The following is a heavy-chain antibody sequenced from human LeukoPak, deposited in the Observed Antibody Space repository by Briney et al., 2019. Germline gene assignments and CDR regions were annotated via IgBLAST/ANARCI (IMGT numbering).Heavy chain of an antibody. J-gene: IGHJ4*02. CDR3: ARDNGYFSVDY. CDR1: GFTFSSYW. Sequence: PGGSLRLSCAASGFTFSSYWMSWVRQAPGKGLEWVANIMQDGSEKYYVDSVKGRFTISRDNAKNSLYLQMNSLRAEDTAVYYCARDNGYFSVDYWGQGTLVTVSS. V-gene: IGHV3-7*01. CDR2: IMQDGSEK. D-gene: IGHD3-22*01.